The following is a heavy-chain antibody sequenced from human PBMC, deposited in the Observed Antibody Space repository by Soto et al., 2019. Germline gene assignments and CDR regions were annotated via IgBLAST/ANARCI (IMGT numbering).Heavy chain of an antibody. V-gene: IGHV3-48*01. CDR3: ARENYYYGMDV. Sequence: PGGSLRLSCAASGFTFSSYSMNWVRQAPGKGLEWVSYISSSSSTIYYADSVKGRFTISRDNAKNSLYLQMNSLRAEDTAVYYCARENYYYGMDVWGHGTTVTVSS. CDR2: ISSSSSTI. CDR1: GFTFSSYS. J-gene: IGHJ6*02.